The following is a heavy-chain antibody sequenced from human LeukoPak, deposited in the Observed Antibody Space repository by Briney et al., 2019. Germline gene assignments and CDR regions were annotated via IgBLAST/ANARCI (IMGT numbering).Heavy chain of an antibody. CDR2: ITTSSTYI. J-gene: IGHJ4*02. V-gene: IGHV3-21*01. CDR1: GFTFSSYS. CDR3: ARGKYSSGWFDC. Sequence: GGSLRLSCAASGFTFSSYSMSWVRQAPGKGLEWVSSITTSSTYISYADSVKGRFTISRDNAKNSLYLQMNSLRAEDTAVYYCARGKYSSGWFDCWGQGTLVTVSS. D-gene: IGHD6-19*01.